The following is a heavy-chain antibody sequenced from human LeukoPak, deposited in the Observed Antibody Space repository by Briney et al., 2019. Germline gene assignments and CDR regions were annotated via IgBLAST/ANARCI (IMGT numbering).Heavy chain of an antibody. D-gene: IGHD5-18*01. CDR3: ARADTAFDY. V-gene: IGHV4-39*07. CDR2: IYYSGST. J-gene: IGHJ4*02. CDR1: GGSISSSSYY. Sequence: SETLSHTCTVSGGSISSSSYYWGWIRQPPGKGLEWIGSIYYSGSTYYNPSLKSRVTISVDTSKNQFSLKLSSVTAADTAVYYCARADTAFDYWGQGTLVTVSS.